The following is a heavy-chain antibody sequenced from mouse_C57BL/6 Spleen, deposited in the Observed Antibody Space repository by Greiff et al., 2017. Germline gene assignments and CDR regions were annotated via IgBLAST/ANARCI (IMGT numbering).Heavy chain of an antibody. D-gene: IGHD1-1*01. CDR3: ARNHYGSSPHWYFDV. V-gene: IGHV1-81*01. Sequence: QVHVKQSGAELARPGASVKLSCKASGYTFTSYGISWVKQRTGQGLEWIGEIYPRSGNTYYNEKFKGKATLTADKSSSTAYMELRSLTSEDSAVYFCARNHYGSSPHWYFDVWGTGTTVTVSS. CDR1: GYTFTSYG. J-gene: IGHJ1*03. CDR2: IYPRSGNT.